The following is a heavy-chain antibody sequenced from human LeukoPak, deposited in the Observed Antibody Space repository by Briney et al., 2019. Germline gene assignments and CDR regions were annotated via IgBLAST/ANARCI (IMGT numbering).Heavy chain of an antibody. CDR1: GFTFSSYA. Sequence: PGGSLRLSCAASGFTFSSYAMSWVRQAPGKGLEWVSAISWNSGSIGYADSVKGRFTISRDNAKNSLYLQMNSLRAEDMALYYCATQPSRRNRAFDIWGQGTVVTVSS. V-gene: IGHV3-9*03. CDR3: ATQPSRRNRAFDI. J-gene: IGHJ3*02. CDR2: ISWNSGSI. D-gene: IGHD2/OR15-2a*01.